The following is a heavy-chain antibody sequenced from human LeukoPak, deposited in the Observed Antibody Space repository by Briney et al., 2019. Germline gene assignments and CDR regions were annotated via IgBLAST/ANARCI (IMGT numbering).Heavy chain of an antibody. CDR3: AKGAGYSSGWYDDDAFDI. J-gene: IGHJ3*02. CDR1: GFTFSSYG. V-gene: IGHV3-23*01. D-gene: IGHD6-19*01. Sequence: GGSLRLSCAASGFTFSSYGMSWVRQAPGKGLEWVSAISGSGGSTYYADSVKGRFTISRDNSKNTLYLQMNSLRAEDTAVYYCAKGAGYSSGWYDDDAFDIWGQGTMVTVSS. CDR2: ISGSGGST.